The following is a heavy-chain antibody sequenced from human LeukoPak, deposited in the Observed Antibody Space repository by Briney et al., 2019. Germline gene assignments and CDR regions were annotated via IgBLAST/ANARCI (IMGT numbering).Heavy chain of an antibody. CDR1: GFTFSSYG. Sequence: GGSLRLSCAASGFTFSSYGMHWVRQAPGKGLEWVASIRYDGSNKYYADSVKGRFTISRDNSKNTLYLQMNSLRAEDTAVYYCARKMYYDFWSGYKTMDVWGKGTTVTVSS. J-gene: IGHJ6*03. D-gene: IGHD3-3*01. CDR2: IRYDGSNK. CDR3: ARKMYYDFWSGYKTMDV. V-gene: IGHV3-30*02.